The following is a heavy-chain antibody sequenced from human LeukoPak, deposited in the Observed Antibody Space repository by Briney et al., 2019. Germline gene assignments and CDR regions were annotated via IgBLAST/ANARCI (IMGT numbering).Heavy chain of an antibody. J-gene: IGHJ4*02. CDR1: GFTFSSYG. CDR3: AKAPNTSSGWAFDY. D-gene: IGHD6-19*01. V-gene: IGHV3-30*18. Sequence: GGSLRLSCAASGFTFSSYGMHWVRQAPGKGLEWVAVISYDGSIKYYADSVKGRFTISRDNSKNTLYLQMNSLRAEDTAVYYCAKAPNTSSGWAFDYWGQGTLVTVSS. CDR2: ISYDGSIK.